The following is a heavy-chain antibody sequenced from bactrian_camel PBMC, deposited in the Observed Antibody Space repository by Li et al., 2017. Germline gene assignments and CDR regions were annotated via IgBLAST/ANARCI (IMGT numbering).Heavy chain of an antibody. Sequence: VQLVESGGGLVQPGGSLRLTCAAPEDIYSRNNMGWFRQAPGKEREGIAAIGGSGPVYADSVKGRFILSQDNAKNTVYLQMNGLKPEDTAMYYCAADRDCNGGTAALFVHWGQGTQVTVS. J-gene: IGHJ4*01. CDR3: AADRDCNGGTAALFVH. CDR2: IGGSGP. D-gene: IGHD2*01. V-gene: IGHV3S53*01. CDR1: EDIYSRNN.